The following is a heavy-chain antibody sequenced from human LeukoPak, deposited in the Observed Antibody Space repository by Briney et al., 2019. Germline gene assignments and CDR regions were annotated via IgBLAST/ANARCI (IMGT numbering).Heavy chain of an antibody. CDR2: ISGSSNYI. J-gene: IGHJ4*02. CDR1: GFTFSTYG. Sequence: PGGSLRLSCAASGFTFSTYGMNWVRQAPGKGLEWVSSISGSSNYIYYADSVKGRFTISRDNAKNSLYLQLNSLRAEDTAVYYCARGPKSVGATTLGFAYWGQGTLVSVSS. CDR3: ARGPKSVGATTLGFAY. D-gene: IGHD1-26*01. V-gene: IGHV3-21*03.